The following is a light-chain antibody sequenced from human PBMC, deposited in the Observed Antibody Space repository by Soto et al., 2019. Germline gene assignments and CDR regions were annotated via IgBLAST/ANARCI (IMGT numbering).Light chain of an antibody. CDR2: DAS. CDR1: QSVSSY. Sequence: EIVLTQSPATLSLSPGERATLSCRASQSVSSYLAWYQQKPGQAPRLLIYDASNRATGIPARFSCSGSGTDFTLTISSLEPEDFAVYYCQQRSNWPLPLTFGGGTKVEIK. V-gene: IGKV3-11*01. CDR3: QQRSNWPLPLT. J-gene: IGKJ4*01.